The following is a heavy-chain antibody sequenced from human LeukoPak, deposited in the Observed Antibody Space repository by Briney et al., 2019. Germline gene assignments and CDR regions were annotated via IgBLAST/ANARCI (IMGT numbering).Heavy chain of an antibody. J-gene: IGHJ4*02. V-gene: IGHV3-21*04. Sequence: PGGSLRLSCAASGFAFSSFSMAWVRQAPGKGLEWVSSISSDNYISYADSLEGRFTISRDNAENSLYLQMNSLRAEDTAVYYCASGYSYGYFDFWGQGTLVTVSS. CDR2: ISSDNYI. CDR1: GFAFSSFS. D-gene: IGHD5-18*01. CDR3: ASGYSYGYFDF.